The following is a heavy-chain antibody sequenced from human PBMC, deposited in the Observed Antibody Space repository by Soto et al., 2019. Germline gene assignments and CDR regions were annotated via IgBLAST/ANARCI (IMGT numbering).Heavy chain of an antibody. CDR3: ASRDDYSGPAYY. CDR2: IYPGDSDT. V-gene: IGHV5-51*01. D-gene: IGHD2-21*01. J-gene: IGHJ4*02. Sequence: PGESVTISCKDSSYRFSNYWIVWVRQMPGKGLEWMGIIYPGDSDTRYSPSFQGQVTMSADKSISTAYLQWSSLKSSDTAMYYCASRDDYSGPAYYWGQGTLVTGSS. CDR1: SYRFSNYW.